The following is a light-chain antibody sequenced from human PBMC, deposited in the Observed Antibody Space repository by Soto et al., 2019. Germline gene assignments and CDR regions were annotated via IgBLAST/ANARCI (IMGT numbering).Light chain of an antibody. J-gene: IGKJ2*01. Sequence: EIVLTQSPGTLSLSPGERATLSCRASQSVSSSYLAWYQQKPGQSPRLLIYGASSRATGIPYRFSGSGSGTELPLTMSRLEPDEFAGYYSQQYCRLSMYTFGQGTKLEIK. CDR3: QQYCRLSMYT. CDR1: QSVSSSY. V-gene: IGKV3-20*01. CDR2: GAS.